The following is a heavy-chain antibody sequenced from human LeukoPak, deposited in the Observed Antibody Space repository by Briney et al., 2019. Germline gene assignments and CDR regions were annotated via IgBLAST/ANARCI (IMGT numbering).Heavy chain of an antibody. J-gene: IGHJ5*01. CDR1: GFTFDHYA. V-gene: IGHV3-33*06. D-gene: IGHD4-11*01. CDR3: AKDAQRGFDYSNSLES. CDR2: IWHDGSSQ. Sequence: GRSLRLSCVASGFTFDHYAMHRVRQAPGKGLEWVAVIWHDGSSQYYADSVKGRFTISRDNSMKTLYLQMNSLRVEDTAVYYCAKDAQRGFDYSNSLESWGQGTLVTVSS.